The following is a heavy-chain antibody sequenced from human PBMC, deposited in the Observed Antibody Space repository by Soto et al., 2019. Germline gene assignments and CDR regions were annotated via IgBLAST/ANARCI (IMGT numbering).Heavy chain of an antibody. Sequence: QVHLQESGPGLIKPSETLSLTCSVSGGSIRGYYWSWVRQPPGERLEWVAYIYSSGDTNYNPSLKSRVSISVDTAKNQCSLNLTSVTAADTALYYCARIPPLGSGSFLAFEKWGQGTMVTVSS. CDR2: IYSSGDT. D-gene: IGHD3-10*01. CDR3: ARIPPLGSGSFLAFEK. J-gene: IGHJ3*02. CDR1: GGSIRGYY. V-gene: IGHV4-4*08.